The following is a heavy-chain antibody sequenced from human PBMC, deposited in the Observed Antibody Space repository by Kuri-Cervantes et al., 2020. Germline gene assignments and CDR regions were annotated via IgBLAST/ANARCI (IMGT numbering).Heavy chain of an antibody. D-gene: IGHD3-10*01. CDR1: GGSFSAYY. J-gene: IGHJ4*02. Sequence: SETLSLTCAVSGGSFSAYYWSWIRQPPGKGLEWIGEINHSGSTNYNPSLKSRVTISVDTSKNQFSLKLNSVTAADTAVYYCARDIMVRGVIRDYWGQGTLVTVSS. CDR2: INHSGST. V-gene: IGHV4-34*01. CDR3: ARDIMVRGVIRDY.